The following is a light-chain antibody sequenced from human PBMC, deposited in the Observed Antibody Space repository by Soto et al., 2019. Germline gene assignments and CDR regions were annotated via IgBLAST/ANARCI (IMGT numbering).Light chain of an antibody. CDR3: QQYNVYWT. Sequence: EIVLTQSPGTLSLSPGERATLSCRASQSVRSSYLAWYQQKPGQAPRLLIYGASSRATGIPDRFSGSGSGTDFTLTISRLEPDDFATYYCQQYNVYWTFGQGTKVEIK. V-gene: IGKV3-20*01. CDR1: QSVRSSY. J-gene: IGKJ1*01. CDR2: GAS.